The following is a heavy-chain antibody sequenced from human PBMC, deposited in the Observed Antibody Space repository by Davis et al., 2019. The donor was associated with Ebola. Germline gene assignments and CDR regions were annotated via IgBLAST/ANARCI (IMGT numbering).Heavy chain of an antibody. J-gene: IGHJ4*02. Sequence: SVKVSCKASGGTFGSYVISWVRQAPGQGLEWMGGIIPIFGTAKYAQKFQGGVTITADQSTSTVYMELSSLRSEDTAVYYCARGLRYDSSDYWGQGTLVTVSS. CDR2: IIPIFGTA. CDR1: GGTFGSYV. CDR3: ARGLRYDSSDY. D-gene: IGHD3-22*01. V-gene: IGHV1-69*13.